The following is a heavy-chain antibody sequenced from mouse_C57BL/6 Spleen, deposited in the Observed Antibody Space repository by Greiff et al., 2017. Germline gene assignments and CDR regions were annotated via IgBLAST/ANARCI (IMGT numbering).Heavy chain of an antibody. Sequence: VQLQQPGAELVMPGASVKLSCKASGYTFTSYWMHWVKQRPGQGLEWIGEIDPSDSYTNYNQKFKGKSTLTVDKSSSTAYMQLSSLTSEDSAVYYCARGGRGSSPWFAYWGQGTLVTVSA. CDR1: GYTFTSYW. V-gene: IGHV1-69*01. CDR2: IDPSDSYT. CDR3: ARGGRGSSPWFAY. J-gene: IGHJ3*01. D-gene: IGHD1-1*01.